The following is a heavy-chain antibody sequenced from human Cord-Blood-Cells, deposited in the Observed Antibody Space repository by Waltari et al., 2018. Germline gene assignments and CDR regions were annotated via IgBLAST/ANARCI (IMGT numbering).Heavy chain of an antibody. CDR2: IIPIFGTA. V-gene: IGHV1-69*01. Sequence: QVQLVQSGAEVKKPGSSVKVSCKASGGTFSSYAISWVRQAPGQGLEWMGVIIPIFGTANYAQKFQGRVTITADESTSTAYMERSSLRSEDTAVYYCAREGYIVGASLFDYWGQGTLVTVSS. J-gene: IGHJ4*02. D-gene: IGHD1-26*01. CDR1: GGTFSSYA. CDR3: AREGYIVGASLFDY.